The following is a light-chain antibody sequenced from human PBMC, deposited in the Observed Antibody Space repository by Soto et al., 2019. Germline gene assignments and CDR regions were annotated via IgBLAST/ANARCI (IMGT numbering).Light chain of an antibody. CDR1: SSDVGSYNL. V-gene: IGLV2-23*01. CDR2: ESS. J-gene: IGLJ1*01. CDR3: CSYAGSSTYAV. Sequence: SALTKPASVSGSPGQSITISCTGTSSDVGSYNLVSWYQQHPGKAPKLMIYESSKRPSGVSNRFSGSKSGNTASLTISGLHAEDESDYYCCSYAGSSTYAVFGTGTKVTVL.